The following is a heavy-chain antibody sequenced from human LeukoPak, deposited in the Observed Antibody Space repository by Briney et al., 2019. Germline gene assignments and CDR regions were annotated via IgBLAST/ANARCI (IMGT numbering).Heavy chain of an antibody. V-gene: IGHV1-2*02. J-gene: IGHJ4*02. CDR1: GYTFTGYY. CDR2: INPNSGGT. Sequence: ASVKVSCKASGYTFTGYYMHWVRQAPGQGLEWMGWINPNSGGTNYAQKFQGRVTMTRDTSISTAYMELSRLRSVDTAVYYCASSRKAAGTAAPSNFDYWGQGTLVTVSS. CDR3: ASSRKAAGTAAPSNFDY. D-gene: IGHD6-13*01.